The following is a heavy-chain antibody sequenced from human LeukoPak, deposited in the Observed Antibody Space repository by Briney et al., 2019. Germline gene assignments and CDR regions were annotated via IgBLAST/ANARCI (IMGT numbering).Heavy chain of an antibody. J-gene: IGHJ6*04. V-gene: IGHV3-48*04. D-gene: IGHD3-10*02. CDR2: ISSSGSTI. CDR3: AELGITMIGGV. Sequence: GALRLSCAASGFTFSSYSMNWVRQAPGKGLEWVSYISSSGSTIYYADSVKGRFTISRDNAKNSLYLQMNSLRAEDTAVYYCAELGITMIGGVWGKGTTVTISS. CDR1: GFTFSSYS.